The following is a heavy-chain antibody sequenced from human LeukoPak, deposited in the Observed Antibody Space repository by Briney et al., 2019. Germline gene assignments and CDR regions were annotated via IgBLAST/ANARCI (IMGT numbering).Heavy chain of an antibody. CDR1: GVSISSHY. Sequence: SETLSLTCTVSGVSISSHYWSWIRQPPGKGLEWIGYIYYSGSTNYNPSLKSRVTISVDTSKNQFSLKLSSVTAADTAVYYCARVSFGYDFWSGYLSRKFGYYYYMDVWGKGTTVTVSS. CDR2: IYYSGST. D-gene: IGHD3-3*01. J-gene: IGHJ6*03. V-gene: IGHV4-59*11. CDR3: ARVSFGYDFWSGYLSRKFGYYYYMDV.